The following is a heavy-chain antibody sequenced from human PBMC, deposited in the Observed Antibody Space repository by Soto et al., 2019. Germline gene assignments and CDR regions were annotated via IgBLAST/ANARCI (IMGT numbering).Heavy chain of an antibody. J-gene: IGHJ4*02. V-gene: IGHV4-31*03. D-gene: IGHD4-17*01. CDR1: GASISSGTYY. Sequence: QVQLQESGPGLVKPSQTLSLTCTVSGASISSGTYYWTWIRQHPGKGLEWIGYIYYSGSTYYNPSLKSXXTXSGXTSKNQFSLKLSSVTAADTAVYFCARDRHGDEIDYWGQGTLVTVSS. CDR3: ARDRHGDEIDY. CDR2: IYYSGST.